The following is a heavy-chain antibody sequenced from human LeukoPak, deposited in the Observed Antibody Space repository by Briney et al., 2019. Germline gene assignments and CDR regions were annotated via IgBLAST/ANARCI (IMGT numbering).Heavy chain of an antibody. D-gene: IGHD1-26*01. CDR3: AREGGANKWEPNWFDP. CDR1: GGSISNYY. V-gene: IGHV4-59*01. CDR2: IYYIGNT. J-gene: IGHJ5*02. Sequence: SETLSLTCTVSGGSISNYYWSWIRQSPGKGLEWIGYIYYIGNTNYNPSLKSRVTISVDTSKNQFSLKLSSVTAADTAVYYCAREGGANKWEPNWFDPWGRGTLVTVSS.